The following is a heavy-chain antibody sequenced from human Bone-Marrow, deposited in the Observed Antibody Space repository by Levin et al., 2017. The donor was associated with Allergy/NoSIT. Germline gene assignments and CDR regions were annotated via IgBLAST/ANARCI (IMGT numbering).Heavy chain of an antibody. Sequence: SVKVSCKASGDTIRTYIVTWVRQAPGQGLEWMGGIIPSFGTEKYARNFQGRVAITADESTNTAYMELSGLRSEDTAVYYCATVRPGCSSTSCSFDNWGQGTLVIVST. CDR1: GDTIRTYI. CDR2: IIPSFGTE. CDR3: ATVRPGCSSTSCSFDN. V-gene: IGHV1-69*13. D-gene: IGHD2-2*01. J-gene: IGHJ4*02.